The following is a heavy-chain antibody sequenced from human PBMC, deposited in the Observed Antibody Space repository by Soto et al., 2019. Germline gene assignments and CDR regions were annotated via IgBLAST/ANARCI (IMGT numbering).Heavy chain of an antibody. V-gene: IGHV4-34*01. J-gene: IGHJ4*02. CDR3: ARARRVFGHCSGGSCYSYYFDY. D-gene: IGHD2-15*01. Sequence: SETLSLTCAVYGGSFSGYYWSWIRQPPGKGLEWIGEINHSGSTNYNPSLKSRVTISVDTSKNQFSLKLSSVTAADTAVYYCARARRVFGHCSGGSCYSYYFDYWGQGTLVTVSS. CDR2: INHSGST. CDR1: GGSFSGYY.